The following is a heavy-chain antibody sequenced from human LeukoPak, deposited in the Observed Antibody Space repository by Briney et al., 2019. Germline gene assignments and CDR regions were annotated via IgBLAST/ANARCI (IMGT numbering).Heavy chain of an antibody. Sequence: PSETLSLTCAVYGGSFSGYYWSWIRQPPGKGLEWIGEVNHSGSRKYSPSLKSRVTISVDTSENQFSLKLTSVTAADTAVYYCARRVGRYFGERAYYYNYMDVWGSGATVTISS. CDR3: ARRVGRYFGERAYYYNYMDV. V-gene: IGHV4-34*01. J-gene: IGHJ6*03. CDR1: GGSFSGYY. CDR2: VNHSGSR. D-gene: IGHD3-10*01.